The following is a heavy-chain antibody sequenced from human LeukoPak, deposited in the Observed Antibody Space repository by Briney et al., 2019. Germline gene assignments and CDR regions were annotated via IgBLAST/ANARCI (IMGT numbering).Heavy chain of an antibody. V-gene: IGHV4-61*02. Sequence: SETLSLTCTVSGGSISSGSYYWSWIRQPAGRGLEWIGRIYTSGSTNYNPSLKSRVTISVDTSKNQFSLKLSSVTAADTAVYYCARDHYRRFAAAIWFDPWGQGTLVAVSS. CDR1: GGSISSGSYY. J-gene: IGHJ5*02. CDR3: ARDHYRRFAAAIWFDP. D-gene: IGHD6-13*01. CDR2: IYTSGST.